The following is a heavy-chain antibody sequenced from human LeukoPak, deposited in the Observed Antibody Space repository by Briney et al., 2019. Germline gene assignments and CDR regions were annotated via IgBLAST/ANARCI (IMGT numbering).Heavy chain of an antibody. J-gene: IGHJ4*02. D-gene: IGHD1-26*01. V-gene: IGHV3-15*01. CDR1: GFTFGDAR. Sequence: GGSLRLSCAASGFTFGDARMSWVRQAPGKGLEWVGRIKSKTDGGTTDYAAPVKGRSTISRDDSKNTLYLQMNSLKTEDTAVYYCTTSSRRATDYWGQGTLVTVSS. CDR2: IKSKTDGGTT. CDR3: TTSSRRATDY.